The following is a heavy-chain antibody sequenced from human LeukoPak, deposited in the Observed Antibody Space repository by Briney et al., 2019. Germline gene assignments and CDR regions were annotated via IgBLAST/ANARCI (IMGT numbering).Heavy chain of an antibody. CDR3: VIRLAATGPPYDY. D-gene: IGHD1-26*01. V-gene: IGHV3-33*01. J-gene: IGHJ4*02. Sequence: GRSLRLSCEASGFTFSSYGIHWVRQAPGKGLEWVAVIWYDGGNKYYADSVKGRFTISRDNSKNTLFLQMSSLRAEDTAVYYCVIRLAATGPPYDYWGQGTLVTVSS. CDR1: GFTFSSYG. CDR2: IWYDGGNK.